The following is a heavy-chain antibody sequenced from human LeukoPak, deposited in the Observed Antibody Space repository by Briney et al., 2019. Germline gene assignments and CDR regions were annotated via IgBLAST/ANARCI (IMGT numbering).Heavy chain of an antibody. CDR2: IKQDGSET. Sequence: GGSLRLSCVASGLTFSNFWMTWLRQAPGKGLEWVANIKQDGSETYYLDSVKGRFTISRDNAKNSMYLQMNGLRAEDTAVYYCVGCSGGTCSDFDYWGRGTLVTVSS. CDR3: VGCSGGTCSDFDY. D-gene: IGHD2-15*01. J-gene: IGHJ4*02. CDR1: GLTFSNFW. V-gene: IGHV3-7*01.